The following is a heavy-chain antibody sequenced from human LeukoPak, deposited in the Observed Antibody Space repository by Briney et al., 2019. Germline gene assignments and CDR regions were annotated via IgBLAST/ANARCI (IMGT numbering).Heavy chain of an antibody. CDR2: IIPILGIA. D-gene: IGHD1-14*01. V-gene: IGHV1-69*04. J-gene: IGHJ4*02. CDR3: ARDPEDTYEGY. CDR1: GYTFTSYG. Sequence: SVKVSCKASGYTFTSYGISWVRQAPGQGLEWMGRIIPILGIANYAQKFQGRVTITADKSTSTAYMELSSLRSEDTAVYYCARDPEDTYEGYWGQGTLVTVSS.